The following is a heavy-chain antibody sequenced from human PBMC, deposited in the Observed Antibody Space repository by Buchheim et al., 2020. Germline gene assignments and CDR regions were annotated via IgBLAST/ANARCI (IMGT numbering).Heavy chain of an antibody. CDR2: TSSDGNK. V-gene: IGHV3-53*01. CDR1: GFTVSTNH. CDR3: ARDLNY. J-gene: IGHJ4*02. D-gene: IGHD3-10*01. Sequence: EVQLVESGGGLIQPGGSLRLSCAASGFTVSTNHMSWVRQTPGKGLEWVSLTSSDGNKYSLDPLKGRFPISRDNSKNTRDLQMNSLRAEDTAVYYCARDLNYWGQGTL.